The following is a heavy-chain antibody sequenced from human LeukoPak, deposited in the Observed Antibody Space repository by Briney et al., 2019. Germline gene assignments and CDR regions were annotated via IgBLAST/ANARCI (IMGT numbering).Heavy chain of an antibody. Sequence: ASVKVSCKASGYTFTKNSLHWVRQAPGQGLEWMGWINPNDGGTLYAQKFQGRVTMTTDTSIATAYMEMSTLTSDDTAVYYCARDDYGDLQYFENWGQGTLVTVSS. V-gene: IGHV1-2*02. CDR3: ARDDYGDLQYFEN. D-gene: IGHD4-17*01. CDR2: INPNDGGT. J-gene: IGHJ4*02. CDR1: GYTFTKNS.